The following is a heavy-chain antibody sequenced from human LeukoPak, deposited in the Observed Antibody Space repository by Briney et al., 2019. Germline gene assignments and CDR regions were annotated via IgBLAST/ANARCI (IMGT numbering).Heavy chain of an antibody. CDR3: ARDFICSGGRCYANDAFDI. CDR1: GFTFSDYN. J-gene: IGHJ3*02. V-gene: IGHV3-21*01. CDR2: IRNSGSNI. D-gene: IGHD2-15*01. Sequence: GGSLRLSCAASGFTFSDYNMNWVRQAPGKGLEWVSSIRNSGSNIFYAVSVRGRFTISRDNAKNSLYLQMNSLRAEDTAVYYCARDFICSGGRCYANDAFDIWGQGTMVTVSS.